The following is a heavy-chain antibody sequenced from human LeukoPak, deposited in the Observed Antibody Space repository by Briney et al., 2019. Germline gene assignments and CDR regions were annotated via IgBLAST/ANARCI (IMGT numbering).Heavy chain of an antibody. CDR1: GFTFGDHA. J-gene: IGHJ4*02. V-gene: IGHV3-23*01. Sequence: GGSLRLSCVASGFTFGDHAMNWVRQAPGKGLEWVSFISGGGGTTFYADSVKGRFTVSRDNSKSTLYLQLSSLRADDSAVFYCVKQPLGSGTPLDDGGQGTLVTVSS. CDR3: VKQPLGSGTPLDD. CDR2: ISGGGGTT. D-gene: IGHD3-10*01.